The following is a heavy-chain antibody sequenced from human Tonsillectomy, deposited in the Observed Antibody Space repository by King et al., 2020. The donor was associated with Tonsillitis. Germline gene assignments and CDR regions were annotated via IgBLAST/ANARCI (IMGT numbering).Heavy chain of an antibody. J-gene: IGHJ4*02. D-gene: IGHD3-10*01. CDR3: AKTPDYGSGSHFYY. Sequence: VQLVQSGGGGFQPGGSLRLSFAPPGFTFISYGMHWVRQPPGKGRGWVAFIRYDGGYKHHADSVKGRFTISRDNSKNTLSLQMNSLQPEDTAVYYCAKTPDYGSGSHFYYWGQGPLVTVSS. CDR2: IRYDGGYK. V-gene: IGHV3-30*02. CDR1: GFTFISYG.